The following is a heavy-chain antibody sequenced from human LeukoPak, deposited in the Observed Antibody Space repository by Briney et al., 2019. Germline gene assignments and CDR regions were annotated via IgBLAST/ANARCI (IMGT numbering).Heavy chain of an antibody. J-gene: IGHJ4*02. CDR3: AKDPSGVAVYYFQF. Sequence: GGSLRLSCAVSGFTLDHYAMHWVRQAPGKGLQWVASISWNSGTIAYGDSVKGRFTISRDNAKNSLYLQMHSLRSDDTAVYYCAKDPSGVAVYYFQFWGQGTLVTVSS. CDR1: GFTLDHYA. CDR2: ISWNSGTI. D-gene: IGHD6-19*01. V-gene: IGHV3-9*01.